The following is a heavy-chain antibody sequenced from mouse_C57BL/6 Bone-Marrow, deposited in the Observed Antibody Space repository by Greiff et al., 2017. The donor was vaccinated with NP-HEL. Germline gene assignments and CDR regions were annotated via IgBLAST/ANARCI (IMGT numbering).Heavy chain of an antibody. Sequence: QVQLQQPGAELVKPGASVKLSCKASGYTFTSYWMQWVKQRPGQGLEWIGEIDPSDSYTNYNQKFKGKATLTVDTSSSTAYMQLSSLTSEDSAVYYCARGPTTAQANDYWGQGTTLTVSS. D-gene: IGHD3-2*02. J-gene: IGHJ2*01. CDR3: ARGPTTAQANDY. CDR1: GYTFTSYW. CDR2: IDPSDSYT. V-gene: IGHV1-50*01.